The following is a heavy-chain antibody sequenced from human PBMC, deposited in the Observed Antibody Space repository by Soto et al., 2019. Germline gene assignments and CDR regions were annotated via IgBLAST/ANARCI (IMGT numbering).Heavy chain of an antibody. CDR1: GFNFRQFA. V-gene: IGHV3-23*01. CDR2: MSERSGPP. D-gene: IGHD4-17*01. Sequence: GGSLRLSCAASGFNFRQFAMSWVRQAPGKGLEWVSGMSERSGPPLYADSVKGRFTISRDNSKSTLYLEMNNLRPEDTAVYYCAKDQDNTDYYWIFDLWGRGTPVTVSS. CDR3: AKDQDNTDYYWIFDL. J-gene: IGHJ2*01.